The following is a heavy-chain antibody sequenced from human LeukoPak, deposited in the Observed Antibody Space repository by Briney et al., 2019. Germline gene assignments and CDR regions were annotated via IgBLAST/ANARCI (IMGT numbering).Heavy chain of an antibody. CDR2: INHSGST. CDR1: GGSFSGYY. CDR3: ARGLSKTGIAVAGEGGPDY. Sequence: PSETLSLTCAVYGGSFSGYYWSWIRQPPGKGLEWIGEINHSGSTNYNPSLKSRVTISVDTSKNQFSLKLSSVTAADTAVYYCARGLSKTGIAVAGEGGPDYWGQGTLVTVYS. V-gene: IGHV4-34*01. D-gene: IGHD6-19*01. J-gene: IGHJ4*02.